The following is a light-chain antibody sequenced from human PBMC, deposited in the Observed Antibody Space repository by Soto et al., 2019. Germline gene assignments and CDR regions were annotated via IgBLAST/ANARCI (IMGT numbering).Light chain of an antibody. V-gene: IGLV2-14*03. CDR3: SSYTSSSTLV. CDR2: DVS. CDR1: SSDIGGYNY. J-gene: IGLJ2*01. Sequence: QSVLTQPASVSGSPGQSITISCTGTSSDIGGYNYVSWYQHHPGKAPKLMIYDVSNRPSGASNRFSASKSGNTASLTISGLQAEDEADYYCSSYTSSSTLVFGGGTQLTVL.